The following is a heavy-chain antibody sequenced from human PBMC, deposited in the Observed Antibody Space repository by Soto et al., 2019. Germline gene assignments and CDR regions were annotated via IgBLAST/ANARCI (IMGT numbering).Heavy chain of an antibody. V-gene: IGHV4-30-4*01. CDR3: ARTVAIEWDLPSLFDY. CDR1: GGSISSGDYY. Sequence: QVQLQESGPGLVKPSQTLSLTCTVSGGSISSGDYYWSWIRQPPGKGLEWIGYIYYSGSTYYNPSLTSRVTISEDTAQNQFSRKLSSVTAADTAVYYCARTVAIEWDLPSLFDYWGQGTLVTVSS. J-gene: IGHJ4*02. D-gene: IGHD1-26*01. CDR2: IYYSGST.